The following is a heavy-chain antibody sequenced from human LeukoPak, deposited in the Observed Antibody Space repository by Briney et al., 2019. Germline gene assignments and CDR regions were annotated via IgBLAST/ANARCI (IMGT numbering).Heavy chain of an antibody. CDR3: ARELAIAVAGFDY. CDR2: IIPILGIA. V-gene: IGHV1-69*04. Sequence: SVKVSCKASGGTFSSYAISWVRQAPGQGLEWMGRIIPILGIANYAQKFQGRVTITADKSTSTAYMELSSQRSEDTAVYYCARELAIAVAGFDYWGQGTLVTVSS. J-gene: IGHJ4*02. D-gene: IGHD6-19*01. CDR1: GGTFSSYA.